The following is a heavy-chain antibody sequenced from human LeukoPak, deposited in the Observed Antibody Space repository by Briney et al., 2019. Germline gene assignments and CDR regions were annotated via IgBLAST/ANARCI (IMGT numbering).Heavy chain of an antibody. D-gene: IGHD5-24*01. J-gene: IGHJ3*02. CDR3: ARCGDGYNLNDAFDI. CDR2: IKQDGSVK. V-gene: IGHV3-7*03. Sequence: PGGSMRLSCAASGFTFSSYWMSWVRQAPGKGLEWVANIKQDGSVKYYVDSVKGRFTISRDNAKNSLYLQMNSLRAEDTAVYYCARCGDGYNLNDAFDIWGQGAMVTVSS. CDR1: GFTFSSYW.